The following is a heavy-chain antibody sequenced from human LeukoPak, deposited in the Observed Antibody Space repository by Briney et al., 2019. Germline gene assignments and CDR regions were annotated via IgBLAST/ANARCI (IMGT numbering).Heavy chain of an antibody. V-gene: IGHV3-30*04. Sequence: GGSLRLSCAASGFTFSSYAMHWVRQAPGKGLEWVAVISYDGSNKYYADSVKGRFTISRDNSKNTLYLQMNSLRAEDTAVYYCARVSYDFWSGYLTMAATHLDYWGQGTLVTVSS. CDR1: GFTFSSYA. J-gene: IGHJ4*02. CDR2: ISYDGSNK. D-gene: IGHD3-3*01. CDR3: ARVSYDFWSGYLTMAATHLDY.